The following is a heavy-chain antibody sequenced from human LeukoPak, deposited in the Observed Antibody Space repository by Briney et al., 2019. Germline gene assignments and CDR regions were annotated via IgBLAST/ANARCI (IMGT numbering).Heavy chain of an antibody. V-gene: IGHV3-7*01. D-gene: IGHD2-2*01. CDR2: INQDGSEK. Sequence: GGSLKLSCAASGFTFSSYWMTWVRQAPGEGLEWVANINQDGSEKFYVDSVKGRFTVSRDNADNSLYLQMNSLKAEDTGLYHCARGPYGVSRFSHSDFWGQGTLVTVSS. J-gene: IGHJ4*02. CDR3: ARGPYGVSRFSHSDF. CDR1: GFTFSSYW.